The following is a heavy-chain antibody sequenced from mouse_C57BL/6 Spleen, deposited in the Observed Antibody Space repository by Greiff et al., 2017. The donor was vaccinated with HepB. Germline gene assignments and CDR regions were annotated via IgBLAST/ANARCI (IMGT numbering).Heavy chain of an antibody. V-gene: IGHV5-9*01. D-gene: IGHD2-5*01. Sequence: VQLKESGGGLVKPGGSLKLSCAASGFTFSSYTLSWVRQTPEKRLEWVATISGGGGNTYYPDSVKGRFTISRDNAKNTLYLQMSSLRSEDTALYYCARSYYSNYWFAYWGQGTLVTVSA. CDR3: ARSYYSNYWFAY. CDR2: ISGGGGNT. CDR1: GFTFSSYT. J-gene: IGHJ3*01.